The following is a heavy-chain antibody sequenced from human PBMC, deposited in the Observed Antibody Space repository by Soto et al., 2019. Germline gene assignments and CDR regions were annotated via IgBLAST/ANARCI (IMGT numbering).Heavy chain of an antibody. Sequence: QVQLQESGPGLVKPSQTLSLTCTVSGDSISSAGHYWRWIRQHPGKGLEWIGYIYSSGSTYYNPSLKSRFSISVDTSKNQFSLKLSSVTAADTAVYYCARDRTRFFDWSHDWGQGILVTVSS. CDR1: GDSISSAGHY. D-gene: IGHD3-9*01. CDR3: ARDRTRFFDWSHD. V-gene: IGHV4-31*03. J-gene: IGHJ4*01. CDR2: IYSSGST.